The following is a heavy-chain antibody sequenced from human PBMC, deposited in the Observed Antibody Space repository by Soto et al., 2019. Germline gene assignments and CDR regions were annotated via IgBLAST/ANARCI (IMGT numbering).Heavy chain of an antibody. CDR2: ISGSGGST. J-gene: IGHJ4*02. CDR3: ARARPRYYYDSSGYYDY. V-gene: IGHV3-23*01. CDR1: GVTFSSYA. Sequence: XGSLRLSCAASGVTFSSYAMSWVRQAPGKGLEWVSAISGSGGSTYYADSVKGRFTISRDNSKNTLYLQMNSLRAEDTAVYYCARARPRYYYDSSGYYDYWGQGSLVTVSS. D-gene: IGHD3-22*01.